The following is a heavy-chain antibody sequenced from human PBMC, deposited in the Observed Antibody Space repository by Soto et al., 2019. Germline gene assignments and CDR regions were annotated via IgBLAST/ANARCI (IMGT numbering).Heavy chain of an antibody. D-gene: IGHD3-3*01. CDR2: INHSGST. J-gene: IGHJ4*02. CDR1: GFTFSSCS. V-gene: IGHV4-34*01. CDR3: ARARLIQYYDFWSGYYPPNPRTLDY. Sequence: PVGSLRLSCASSGFTFSSCSMSWIRQPPGKGLEWIGEINHSGSTNYNPSLKSRVTISVDTSKNQFSLKLSSVTAADTAVYYCARARLIQYYDFWSGYYPPNPRTLDYWGQGTLVTVSS.